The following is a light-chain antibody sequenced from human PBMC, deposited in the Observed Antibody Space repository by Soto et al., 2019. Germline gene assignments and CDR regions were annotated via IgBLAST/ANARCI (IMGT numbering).Light chain of an antibody. V-gene: IGKV3-11*01. CDR1: QSVSSY. J-gene: IGKJ5*01. CDR3: QHRSNWPPLT. Sequence: EIVLTQSPATLSLSPGERATLSCRASQSVSSYLAWYQQKPGQAPRLLIYDASNRATGIPARFSGSGSGTDFNLTISSLESEDFAVYYCQHRSNWPPLTFGQGTRLEIK. CDR2: DAS.